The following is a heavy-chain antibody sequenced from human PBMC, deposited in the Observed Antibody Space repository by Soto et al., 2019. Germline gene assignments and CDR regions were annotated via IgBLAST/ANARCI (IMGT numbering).Heavy chain of an antibody. D-gene: IGHD2-15*01. CDR1: GFTFSDHW. J-gene: IGHJ4*02. V-gene: IGHV3-7*03. CDR3: TRGYCPGGSCYYESYFDN. Sequence: EVQLVESGGGLVQPGGSLRVSCAASGFTFSDHWMSWVRQAPGKGLEFVANIKRDGSEIFYVDSVKGRFTISRDNANNALYLQMSSLRADDTAVYYCTRGYCPGGSCYYESYFDNWGQGTLVTVSS. CDR2: IKRDGSEI.